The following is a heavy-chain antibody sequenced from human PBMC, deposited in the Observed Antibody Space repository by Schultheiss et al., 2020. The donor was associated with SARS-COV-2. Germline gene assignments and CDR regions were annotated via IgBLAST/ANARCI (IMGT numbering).Heavy chain of an antibody. CDR3: ARGGSGSYHTPFDY. D-gene: IGHD1-26*01. Sequence: SETLSLTCTVSGGYISGYYWNWIRQPPGKGLEWIGYMYYSGSTDYSPSLRSRVTISVDTSKNQFSLILSSVTAADTAVYFCARGGSGSYHTPFDYWGQGTLVTVDS. V-gene: IGHV4-59*01. CDR1: GGYISGYY. CDR2: MYYSGST. J-gene: IGHJ4*02.